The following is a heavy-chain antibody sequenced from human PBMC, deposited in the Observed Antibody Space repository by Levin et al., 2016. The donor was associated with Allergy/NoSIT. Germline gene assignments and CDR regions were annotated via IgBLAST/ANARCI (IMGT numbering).Heavy chain of an antibody. D-gene: IGHD5-12*01. Sequence: GESLKISCTTSGFTFSDYGIHWVRQAPGKGLEWVAVIYDDGSKQYYADSVKGRFTISRDDSKNTVYLQMNRLRAEDTAVYYCARDFKSGFVDHWGQGALVTVSS. CDR1: GFTFSDYG. V-gene: IGHV3-33*01. CDR3: ARDFKSGFVDH. J-gene: IGHJ4*02. CDR2: IYDDGSKQ.